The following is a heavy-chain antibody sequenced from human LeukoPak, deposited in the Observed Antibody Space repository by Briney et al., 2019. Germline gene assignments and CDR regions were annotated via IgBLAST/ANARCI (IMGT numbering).Heavy chain of an antibody. D-gene: IGHD6-6*01. J-gene: IGHJ5*02. Sequence: ASVKVSCKASGYTFTGYYMHWVRQPPGQGLEWMGWINPNSGGTNYAQKFQGRVNMTRDTSISTAYMELSRLRSDDTAVYYCARDRRIAARPGREGGNWFDPWGQGTLVTVSS. CDR2: INPNSGGT. V-gene: IGHV1-2*02. CDR3: ARDRRIAARPGREGGNWFDP. CDR1: GYTFTGYY.